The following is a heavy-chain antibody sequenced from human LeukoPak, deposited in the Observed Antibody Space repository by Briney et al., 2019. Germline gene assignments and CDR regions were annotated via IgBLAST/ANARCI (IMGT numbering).Heavy chain of an antibody. Sequence: SETLSLTCAVYGGSFSGYYWSWIRQPPGKGLEWIGEISHSGSTNYNPSLKSRVTISVDTSKNQFSLKLSSVTAADTAVYYGARGPAGTKGEYWGQGTLVTVSS. V-gene: IGHV4-34*01. CDR2: ISHSGST. D-gene: IGHD1-1*01. CDR1: GGSFSGYY. J-gene: IGHJ4*02. CDR3: ARGPAGTKGEY.